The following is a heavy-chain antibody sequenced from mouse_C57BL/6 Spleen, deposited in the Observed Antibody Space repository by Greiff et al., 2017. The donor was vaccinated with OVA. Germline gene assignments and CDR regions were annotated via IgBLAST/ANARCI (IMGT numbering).Heavy chain of an antibody. CDR2: IYPSDSET. J-gene: IGHJ1*03. D-gene: IGHD2-1*01. V-gene: IGHV1-61*01. Sequence: QVQLQQPGAELVRPGSSVKLSCKASGYTFTSYWLDWVKQRPGQGLEWIGNIYPSDSETQYTQKFKDKATLTVDKSSSTAYMQLSSLASEDSAVYYCARRAYGNYRNWYVDVWGTGTTVTVSS. CDR3: ARRAYGNYRNWYVDV. CDR1: GYTFTSYW.